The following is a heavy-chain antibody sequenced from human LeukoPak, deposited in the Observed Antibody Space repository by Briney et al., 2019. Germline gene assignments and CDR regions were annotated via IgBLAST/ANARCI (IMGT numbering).Heavy chain of an antibody. CDR3: ARRYCSSTSCLFDY. CDR2: TSYDGINK. Sequence: GGSLRLSCAASGFTFSNYAMHWVRQAPGKGLEWVAVTSYDGINKYYADSVKGRFTISRDNSKNTPYLQMNSLRAEDTAVYYCARRYCSSTSCLFDYWGQGTLVTVSS. V-gene: IGHV3-30-3*01. J-gene: IGHJ4*02. CDR1: GFTFSNYA. D-gene: IGHD2-2*01.